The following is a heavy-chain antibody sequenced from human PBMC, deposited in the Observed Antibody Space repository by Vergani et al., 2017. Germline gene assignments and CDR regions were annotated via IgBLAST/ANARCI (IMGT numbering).Heavy chain of an antibody. D-gene: IGHD2-2*01. CDR3: ARCRDQLQTKDYYYYYMDV. CDR1: GFTFSSYG. V-gene: IGHV3-33*08. Sequence: QVQLVESGGGVVQPGRSLRLSCAASGFTFSSYGMHWVRQAPGKGLELVAVIWYDGSNKYYADSVKGRFTISRDNSKNTLYLQMNSLRAEDTAVYYCARCRDQLQTKDYYYYYMDVWGKGTTVTVSS. J-gene: IGHJ6*03. CDR2: IWYDGSNK.